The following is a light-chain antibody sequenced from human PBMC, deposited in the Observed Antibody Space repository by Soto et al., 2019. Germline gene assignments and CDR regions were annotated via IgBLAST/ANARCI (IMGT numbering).Light chain of an antibody. CDR1: SSDVGGYNY. J-gene: IGLJ1*01. CDR2: EVS. Sequence: QSVLTQPASVSGSPGQSITISCTGTSSDVGGYNYVSWYQQHPGKAPKLMIYEVSNRPSGVSNRFSGSKSGNTASLTISGLQAEDEADYYFSSYTRSSTPYVFGTGTKVTVL. CDR3: SSYTRSSTPYV. V-gene: IGLV2-14*01.